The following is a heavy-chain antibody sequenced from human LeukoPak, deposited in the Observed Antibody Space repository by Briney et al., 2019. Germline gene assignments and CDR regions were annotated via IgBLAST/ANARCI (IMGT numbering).Heavy chain of an antibody. V-gene: IGHV3-30-3*01. CDR1: GFTFSSYA. Sequence: GGSLRLSCAASGFTFSSYAMHWGRQAPGKGLEWVAVISYDGSNKYYADSVKGRFTISRDNSKNTLYLQMNSLRAEDTAVYYCARVKAAAGFRTYYYGMDVWGQGTTVTVSS. CDR2: ISYDGSNK. CDR3: ARVKAAAGFRTYYYGMDV. D-gene: IGHD6-13*01. J-gene: IGHJ6*02.